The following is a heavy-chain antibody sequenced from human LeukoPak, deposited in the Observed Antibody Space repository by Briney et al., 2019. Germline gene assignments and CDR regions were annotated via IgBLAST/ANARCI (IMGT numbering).Heavy chain of an antibody. CDR3: ARDRGEAMVPLVWFDP. CDR1: GGSISSSSYY. J-gene: IGHJ5*02. D-gene: IGHD5-18*01. CDR2: IYYSGST. V-gene: IGHV4-39*07. Sequence: PSETLSLTCTVSGGSISSSSYYWGWIRQPPGKGLEWIGSIYYSGSTYYNPSLKSRVTISVDTSKNQFSLKLSSVTAADTAVYYCARDRGEAMVPLVWFDPWGQGTLVTVSS.